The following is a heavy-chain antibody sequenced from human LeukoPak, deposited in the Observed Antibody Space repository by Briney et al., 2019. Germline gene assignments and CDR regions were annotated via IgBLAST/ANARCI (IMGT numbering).Heavy chain of an antibody. D-gene: IGHD3-22*01. CDR1: GFTFSTYA. V-gene: IGHV3-23*01. J-gene: IGHJ3*02. CDR3: ARAPHDSSGYYYFSSSAFDI. CDR2: ISGSGTST. Sequence: TGGSLRLSCAASGFTFSTYAMSWVRQAPGKGLEWVSTISGSGTSTYYADSVKGRFTISRDNSKNTLYLQMNSLRAEDTAVYYCARAPHDSSGYYYFSSSAFDIWGQGTMVTVSS.